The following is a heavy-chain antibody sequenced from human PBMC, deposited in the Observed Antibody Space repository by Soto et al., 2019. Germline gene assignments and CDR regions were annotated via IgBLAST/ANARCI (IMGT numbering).Heavy chain of an antibody. CDR1: GFTFSSYA. CDR2: ISGSGGST. Sequence: HPGGSLRLSCAASGFTFSSYAMSWVRQAPGKGLEWVSAISGSGGSTYYADSVKGRFTISRDNSKNTLYLQMNSLRAEDTAVYYCAKDLWDFGVGRMDGWGQGTTVTVSS. D-gene: IGHD3-3*01. CDR3: AKDLWDFGVGRMDG. V-gene: IGHV3-23*01. J-gene: IGHJ6*02.